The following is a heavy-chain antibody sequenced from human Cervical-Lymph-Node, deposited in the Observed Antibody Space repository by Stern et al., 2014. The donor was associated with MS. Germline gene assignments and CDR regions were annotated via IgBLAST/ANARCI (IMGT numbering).Heavy chain of an antibody. CDR1: GFTFSSYA. D-gene: IGHD5-24*01. Sequence: EVQLVESGGGLVKRGGSLRLSCTASGFTFSSYAMTWVRQVPGKGLEWVSSISGRGHYIYDADSFKGRFTISRDNARNLLYLQMNSLRVEDTAVYYCARDLHVRATNFYYYDGLDVWGQGTTVTVAS. V-gene: IGHV3-21*01. CDR3: ARDLHVRATNFYYYDGLDV. CDR2: ISGRGHYI. J-gene: IGHJ6*02.